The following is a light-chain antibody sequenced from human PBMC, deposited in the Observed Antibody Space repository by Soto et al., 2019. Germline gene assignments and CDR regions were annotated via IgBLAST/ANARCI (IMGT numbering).Light chain of an antibody. J-gene: IGLJ2*01. Sequence: QAVVTQEPSFSVSPGGTVTLTCGLNSGSVSTSYYPSWYQQTPGQAPRTLIYSTNTRSSGVPDRFSGSILGNKAALTITGAQADDESDYYCVLYMGSGICVFGGGTQLTVL. CDR2: STN. CDR3: VLYMGSGICV. CDR1: SGSVSTSYY. V-gene: IGLV8-61*01.